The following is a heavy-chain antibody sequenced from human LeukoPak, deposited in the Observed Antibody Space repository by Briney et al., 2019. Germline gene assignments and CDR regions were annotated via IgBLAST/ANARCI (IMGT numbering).Heavy chain of an antibody. D-gene: IGHD3-16*01. J-gene: IGHJ4*01. CDR3: AKASWVSSADAVL. CDR2: LRGDGET. Sequence: PGGSLRLSCAASGFIFSNYAMSWVRQTPARGLEWVSSLRGDGETFYADSVKGRFTLSRDHSRNTVYLQLNNLRVEDTAVYYCAKASWVSSADAVLWGPGTPVTVSS. V-gene: IGHV3-23*01. CDR1: GFIFSNYA.